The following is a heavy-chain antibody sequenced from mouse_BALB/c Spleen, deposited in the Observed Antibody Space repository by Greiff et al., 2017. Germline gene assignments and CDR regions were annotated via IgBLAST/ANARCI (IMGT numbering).Heavy chain of an antibody. CDR3: ARGLGRGTCFDY. V-gene: IGHV5-17*02. CDR2: ISSGSSTI. J-gene: IGHJ2*01. CDR1: GFTFSSLG. Sequence: EVKLVESGGGLVQPGGSRKLSCAASGFTFSSLGMHWVRQAPEKGLEWVAYISSGSSTIYYADTVKGRFTISRDNPKNTLFLQMTSLRSEDTAMYYCARGLGRGTCFDYWGQGTTLTVSS. D-gene: IGHD4-1*01.